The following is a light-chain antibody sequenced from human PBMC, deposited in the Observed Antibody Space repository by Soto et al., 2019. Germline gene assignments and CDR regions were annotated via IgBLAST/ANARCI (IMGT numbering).Light chain of an antibody. CDR3: QHYNSYAEA. J-gene: IGKJ1*01. V-gene: IGKV1-5*03. CDR2: KAS. Sequence: DIQMTQSPSTLSGSVGDRVTITCRASQTIRSWLAWYQQQPGKAPKLLIXKASTLXXGVPSRFSGSGSGTEFTLTISSLQPDDFATYYCQHYNSYAEAFGQGTKLDIK. CDR1: QTIRSW.